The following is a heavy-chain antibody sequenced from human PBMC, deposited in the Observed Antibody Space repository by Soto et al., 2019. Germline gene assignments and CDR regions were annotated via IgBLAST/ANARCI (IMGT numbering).Heavy chain of an antibody. V-gene: IGHV1-69*12. CDR2: IIPIFGTA. CDR3: ARDKGYCISPSCYSGHY. CDR1: GGTFSSYA. J-gene: IGHJ4*02. D-gene: IGHD2-2*01. Sequence: QVQLVQSGAEVKKPGSSVKVSCKASGGTFSSYAISWVRQAPGQGLEWMGGIIPIFGTANYAQKFQGRVTITADESTSTAYMELSSLRSEDTAVYYCARDKGYCISPSCYSGHYWGQGTLVTVSS.